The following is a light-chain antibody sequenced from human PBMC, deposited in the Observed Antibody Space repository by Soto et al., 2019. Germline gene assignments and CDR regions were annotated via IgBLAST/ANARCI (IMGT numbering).Light chain of an antibody. V-gene: IGLV2-14*01. CDR1: SSDIGTYNY. J-gene: IGLJ1*01. CDR3: SSYTSSSTPYV. Sequence: QSVVTQPASVSGSPGQSTTISCTGTSSDIGTYNYVSWYQQHPGKAPKLMIYEVSNRPSGVSNRFSGSKSGNTASLTISGLQAEDEADYYCSSYTSSSTPYVFGTGTKVTVL. CDR2: EVS.